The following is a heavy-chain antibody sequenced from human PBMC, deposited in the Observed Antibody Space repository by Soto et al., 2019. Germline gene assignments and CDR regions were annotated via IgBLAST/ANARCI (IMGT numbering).Heavy chain of an antibody. Sequence: KSSETLSLTCTVSGGSISDFYWSWIRQPPGKGLEWIGYIYYGGSTNYNPSLKSRVTISVDTSKNQFSLNLRSMSPADTAVYYCARVGGLAARTFDYWGPGTLVTVSS. D-gene: IGHD6-6*01. CDR2: IYYGGST. J-gene: IGHJ4*02. V-gene: IGHV4-59*01. CDR3: ARVGGLAARTFDY. CDR1: GGSISDFY.